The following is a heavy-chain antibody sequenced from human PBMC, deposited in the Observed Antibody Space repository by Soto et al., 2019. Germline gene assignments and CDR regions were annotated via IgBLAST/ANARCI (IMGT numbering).Heavy chain of an antibody. CDR2: IHSEGGST. CDR1: GFTFSNSW. V-gene: IGHV3-74*01. D-gene: IGHD2-21*01. CDR3: TRAPRCTEVNSYHRGDVDF. J-gene: IGHJ3*01. Sequence: VQLVESGGGLVHPGGSLRLSCAASGFTFSNSWMHWVRQAPGKGLVWVARIHSEGGSTAYADSVTGQFTISRDNAENTLFLQMNSLSAEDMALSYCTRAPRCTEVNSYHRGDVDFWSHGTMVTVTS.